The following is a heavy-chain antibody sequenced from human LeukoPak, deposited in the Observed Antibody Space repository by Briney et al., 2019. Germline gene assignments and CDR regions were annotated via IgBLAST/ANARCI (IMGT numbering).Heavy chain of an antibody. CDR1: GYSFTSYW. CDR3: ARHVPNWNPGHAFDI. D-gene: IGHD1-20*01. Sequence: GESLKISCKGSGYSFTSYWIGWVRQMPGKGQEWMGIIYPGDSDTRYSPSFQGQVTISADKSISTAYLQWSSLKASDTAMYYCARHVPNWNPGHAFDIWGQGTMVTVSS. V-gene: IGHV5-51*01. CDR2: IYPGDSDT. J-gene: IGHJ3*02.